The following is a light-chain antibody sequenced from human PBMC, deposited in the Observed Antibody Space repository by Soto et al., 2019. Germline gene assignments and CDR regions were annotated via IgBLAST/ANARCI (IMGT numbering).Light chain of an antibody. CDR1: QSVSNSY. CDR2: GAS. V-gene: IGKV3-20*01. CDR3: HQYGSAPWT. J-gene: IGKJ1*01. Sequence: EIVLTQSPGTLSLSPGERATLSCRASQSVSNSYLAWYQQNPGQAPRLLIYGASSRATGIPHRFSGSGSGTDLTLTISRLEPEDFAVYYCHQYGSAPWTFGQGTKVEIK.